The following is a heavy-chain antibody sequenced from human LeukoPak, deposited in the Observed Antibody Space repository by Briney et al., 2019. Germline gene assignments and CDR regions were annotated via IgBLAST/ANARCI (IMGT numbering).Heavy chain of an antibody. CDR3: ARRGGGYYYYMDV. CDR2: IYYSGST. CDR1: GGSISSSSYY. Sequence: PSETLSLTCTVSGGSISSSSYYWGWIRQPPGKGLEWIGSIYYSGSTYYNPSLQSRVTISVDTSKNQFSLKLSSVTAADTAVYYCARRGGGYYYYMDVWGKGTTVTIPS. V-gene: IGHV4-39*01. J-gene: IGHJ6*03. D-gene: IGHD3-10*01.